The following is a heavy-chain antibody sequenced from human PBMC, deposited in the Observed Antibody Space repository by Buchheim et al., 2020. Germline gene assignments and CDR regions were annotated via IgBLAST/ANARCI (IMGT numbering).Heavy chain of an antibody. V-gene: IGHV3-30*03. CDR1: GFTFSSYG. CDR3: ARDPGWLRLDYFDY. J-gene: IGHJ4*02. D-gene: IGHD5-12*01. CDR2: ISYDGSNK. Sequence: QVQLVESGGGVVQPGRSLRLSCAASGFTFSSYGMHWVRQAPGKGLEWVAVISYDGSNKYYADSVKGRFTISRDNSKNTLYLQMNSLRAEDTAVYYCARDPGWLRLDYFDYWGQGTL.